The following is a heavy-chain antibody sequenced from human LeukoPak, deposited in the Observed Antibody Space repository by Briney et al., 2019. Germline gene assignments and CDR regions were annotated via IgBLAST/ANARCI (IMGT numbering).Heavy chain of an antibody. CDR3: ARDGSNILGATIFDS. D-gene: IGHD1-26*01. J-gene: IGHJ4*02. Sequence: SETLSLTCAVYGGSFSGYYWSWIRQPPGKGLEWIGEINHSGSTNYNPSLKSRVTISVDTSKNQFSLKLSSVTAADTAVYYCARDGSNILGATIFDSWGQGTLVTVSS. CDR2: INHSGST. CDR1: GGSFSGYY. V-gene: IGHV4-34*01.